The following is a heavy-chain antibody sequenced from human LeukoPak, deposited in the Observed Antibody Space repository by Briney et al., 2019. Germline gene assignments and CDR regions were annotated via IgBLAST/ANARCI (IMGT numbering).Heavy chain of an antibody. CDR3: AREPIAAAEPKYY. V-gene: IGHV1-69*13. CDR2: IIPIFGTA. Sequence: GASVKVSCKASGGTFISYAISWVRQAPGQGLEWMGGIIPIFGTANYAQKFQGRVTITADESTSTAYMELSSLRSEDTAVYYCAREPIAAAEPKYYWGQGTLVTVSS. D-gene: IGHD6-13*01. CDR1: GGTFISYA. J-gene: IGHJ4*02.